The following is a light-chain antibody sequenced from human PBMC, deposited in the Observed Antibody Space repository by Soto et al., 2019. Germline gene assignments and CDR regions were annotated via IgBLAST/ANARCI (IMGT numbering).Light chain of an antibody. J-gene: IGKJ2*01. CDR2: GAS. CDR3: QQYGSSPL. CDR1: QSVSSSY. V-gene: IGKV3-20*01. Sequence: EIVLTQSPGTLSLSPGERATLSCRASQSVSSSYLAWYQQKPGQTPRLLIYGASSRATGILDRFSGSGSGTDFTLTISRLEPEDFAVYYCQQYGSSPLFGQGTKVDIK.